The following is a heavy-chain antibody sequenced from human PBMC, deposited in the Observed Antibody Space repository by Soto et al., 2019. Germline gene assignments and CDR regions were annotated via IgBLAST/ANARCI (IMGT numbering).Heavy chain of an antibody. J-gene: IGHJ5*02. CDR3: GRPVPAGYSGYHSPLDP. Sequence: GESLKISCKGSGYNFGDSWIGWVRQMPGKGLELMGSFYPGDSDTRYSPSFQGQVTMSGDKSSSTAYLHWGSLKASITAIYSCGRPVPAGYSGYHSPLDPWGQGTLVTVSS. CDR1: GYNFGDSW. V-gene: IGHV5-51*01. D-gene: IGHD5-12*01. CDR2: FYPGDSDT.